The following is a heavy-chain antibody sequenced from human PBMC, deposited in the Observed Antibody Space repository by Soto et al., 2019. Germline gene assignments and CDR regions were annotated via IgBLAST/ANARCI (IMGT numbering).Heavy chain of an antibody. V-gene: IGHV4-30-4*01. D-gene: IGHD3-16*02. Sequence: PSETLSLTCTVSGGSISSGDDYWGWIRQPPGKGLEWLGYIYYSGTTHFNPSLKSRLTISVDTSKNQFSLKLSSLNAADTAVYFCARDPLVRDDAFDIWGQGTMVTVSS. CDR2: IYYSGTT. CDR3: ARDPLVRDDAFDI. J-gene: IGHJ3*02. CDR1: GGSISSGDDY.